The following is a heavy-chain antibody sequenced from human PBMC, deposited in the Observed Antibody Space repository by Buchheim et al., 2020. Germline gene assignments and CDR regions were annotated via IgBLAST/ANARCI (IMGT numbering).Heavy chain of an antibody. J-gene: IGHJ4*02. Sequence: QVQLQESGPGLVKPSGTLSLTCAVSGASISSAYWWNWVRQPPGKGLEWLVELYHSGSTNYNPSLKSRVTIPVNTSKSQFILRLTSVTAADTAVYYCAKVTSGSPSLDCWGQGTL. V-gene: IGHV4-4*02. D-gene: IGHD3-10*01. CDR2: LYHSGST. CDR1: GASISSAYW. CDR3: AKVTSGSPSLDC.